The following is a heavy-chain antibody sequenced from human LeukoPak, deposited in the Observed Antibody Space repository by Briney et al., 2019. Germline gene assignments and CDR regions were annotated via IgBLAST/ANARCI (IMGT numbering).Heavy chain of an antibody. CDR1: GFTFSSYG. CDR3: ARWLAHYYDSSGYPNWFDP. Sequence: GRSLRLSCAASGFTFSSYGMHWVRQAPGKGLEWVAVISYDGSNKYYADSVKGRFTISRDNSKNTLYLQMNSLRAEDTALYYCARWLAHYYDSSGYPNWFDPWGQGTLVTVSS. V-gene: IGHV3-30*03. J-gene: IGHJ5*02. CDR2: ISYDGSNK. D-gene: IGHD3-22*01.